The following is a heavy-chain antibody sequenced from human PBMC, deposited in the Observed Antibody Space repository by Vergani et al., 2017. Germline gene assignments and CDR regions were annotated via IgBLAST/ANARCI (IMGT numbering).Heavy chain of an antibody. CDR3: ARENSGHEVDY. V-gene: IGHV3-11*05. J-gene: IGHJ4*02. D-gene: IGHD5-12*01. CDR1: GFPFSDYY. CDR2: ISSSSSYT. Sequence: QVQLVESGGGLVKPGGSLRLSCAASGFPFSDYYMSWIRQAPGQGLEWVSYISSSSSYTNYADSVKGLFTISRDNAKNSLYLQMNSLRAEDTAVYYCARENSGHEVDYWGQGTLVTVSS.